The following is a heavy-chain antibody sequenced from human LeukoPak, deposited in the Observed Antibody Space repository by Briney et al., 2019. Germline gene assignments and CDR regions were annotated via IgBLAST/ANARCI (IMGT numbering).Heavy chain of an antibody. V-gene: IGHV3-7*01. CDR3: ATISSPLDY. Sequence: GGSLRLSCAASGFTLSGYWMSWVRQAPGKGLEWVANIKTDGSERYYVDFVKGRFTISRDNAKNSVYLQMNSLRVEDTAMYYCATISSPLDYWGQGTLVTVSS. CDR2: IKTDGSER. CDR1: GFTLSGYW. D-gene: IGHD2-15*01. J-gene: IGHJ4*02.